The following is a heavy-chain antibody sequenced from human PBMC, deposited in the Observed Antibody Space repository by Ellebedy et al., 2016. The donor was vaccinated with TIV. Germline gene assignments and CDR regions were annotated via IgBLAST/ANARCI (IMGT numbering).Heavy chain of an antibody. J-gene: IGHJ6*02. D-gene: IGHD2-15*01. CDR3: ARDCSGGSCYIYYYYYGMDV. CDR2: ISSSSSTI. Sequence: LSLTCAASGFTFSSYSMNWVRQAPGKGLEWVSYISSSSSTIYYADSVKGRFTISRDNAKNSLYLQMNSLRDEDTAVYYCARDCSGGSCYIYYYYYGMDVWGQGTTVTVSS. CDR1: GFTFSSYS. V-gene: IGHV3-48*02.